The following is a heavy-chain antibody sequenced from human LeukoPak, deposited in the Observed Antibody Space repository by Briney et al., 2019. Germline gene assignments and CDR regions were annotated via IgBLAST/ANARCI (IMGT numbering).Heavy chain of an antibody. CDR3: ARDSSPDALPYMDA. J-gene: IGHJ6*03. CDR1: GGSMKRSY. Sequence: SETLSLTCLVSGGSMKRSYWTWIRQAPGKGLELIGNIDDSGNTNCSPSLKSRVTISLDTSKNQFSLRVTSVTAADRGLYFCARDSSPDALPYMDAWGKGTTVTVSS. D-gene: IGHD6-6*01. CDR2: IDDSGNT. V-gene: IGHV4-59*01.